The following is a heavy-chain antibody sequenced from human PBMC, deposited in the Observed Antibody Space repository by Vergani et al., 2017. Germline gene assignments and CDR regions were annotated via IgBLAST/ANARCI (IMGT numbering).Heavy chain of an antibody. CDR3: ARDHRDYNNYPGTFDI. V-gene: IGHV3-11*01. CDR2: ISNSGNTI. D-gene: IGHD5-24*01. Sequence: QVQLVESGGGLVKPGGSLRLSCAASGFSFSDHYMTWIRQAPGKGLEWGSYISNSGNTIEYADSVKGRFSISRDNATSSLFLQMDSLRAEDTAVYYCARDHRDYNNYPGTFDIWGQGSMVTVSS. CDR1: GFSFSDHY. J-gene: IGHJ3*02.